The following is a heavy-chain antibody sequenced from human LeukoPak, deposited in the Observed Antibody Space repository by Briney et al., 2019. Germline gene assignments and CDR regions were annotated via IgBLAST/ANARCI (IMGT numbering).Heavy chain of an antibody. CDR1: SGYFRSSSYY. D-gene: IGHD3-22*01. CDR2: IFYNGRT. Sequence: PSETLSLTCTVSSGYFRSSSYYWGWIRQPPGKGLEWIGSIFYNGRTHYNPSLKSRVTMSVVTSENQFSLTLSSGSAADTAIYYCARMMFYDGSAAEDWGQGTLVRVSS. CDR3: ARMMFYDGSAAED. J-gene: IGHJ4*02. V-gene: IGHV4-39*01.